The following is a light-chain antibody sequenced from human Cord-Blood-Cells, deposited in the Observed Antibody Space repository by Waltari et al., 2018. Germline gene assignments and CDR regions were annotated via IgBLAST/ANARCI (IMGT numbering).Light chain of an antibody. J-gene: IGKJ2*01. V-gene: IGKV1-39*01. CDR2: AAS. Sequence: DIQMTQSPSSLSASVGGRVTITCRASQSISSYLNWYQQKPGKAPKLLIYAASSLQSGGPSRFSGSGSATDFTTTISSLQPEDFATYYCQQSYSTHYTFGQGTKLEIK. CDR3: QQSYSTHYT. CDR1: QSISSY.